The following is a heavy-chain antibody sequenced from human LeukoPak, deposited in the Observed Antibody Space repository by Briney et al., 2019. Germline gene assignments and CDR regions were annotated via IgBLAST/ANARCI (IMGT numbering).Heavy chain of an antibody. CDR1: GFTFDDYA. J-gene: IGHJ4*02. V-gene: IGHV3-9*03. CDR2: ISWNSGSI. D-gene: IGHD4-17*01. CDR3: ARADYGDYAIDY. Sequence: PGGSLRLSCAASGFTFDDYAMHWVRQAPGKGLEWVSGISWNSGSIGYADSVKGRFTISRDNAKNSLYLQMNSLRAEDMALYYCARADYGDYAIDYWGQGTLVTVSS.